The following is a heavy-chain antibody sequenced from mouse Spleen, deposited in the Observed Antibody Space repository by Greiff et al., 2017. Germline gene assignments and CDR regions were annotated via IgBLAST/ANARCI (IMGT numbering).Heavy chain of an antibody. CDR1: GYSITSGYY. Sequence: ESGPGLVKPSQSLSLTCSVTGYSITSGYYWNWIRQFPGNKLEWMGYISYDGSNNYNPSLKNRISITRDTSKNQFFLKLNSVTTEDTATYYCARSGGYYFWFAYWGQGTLVTVSA. CDR3: ARSGGYYFWFAY. D-gene: IGHD2-3*01. J-gene: IGHJ3*01. CDR2: ISYDGSN. V-gene: IGHV3-6*01.